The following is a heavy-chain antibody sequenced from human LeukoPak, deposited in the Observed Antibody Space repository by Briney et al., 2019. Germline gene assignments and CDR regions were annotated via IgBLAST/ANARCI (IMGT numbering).Heavy chain of an antibody. CDR1: GGSFSGYY. D-gene: IGHD2-8*01. CDR3: ARGQVYATYYDYYMDV. Sequence: SETLSLTCAVYGGSFSGYYWSWIRQPPGKGLEWIGEINHSGSTNYNPSLKSRVTISVDTSKNQFSLKLSSVTAADTAVYYCARGQVYATYYDYYMDVWGKGTTVTVSS. J-gene: IGHJ6*03. V-gene: IGHV4-34*01. CDR2: INHSGST.